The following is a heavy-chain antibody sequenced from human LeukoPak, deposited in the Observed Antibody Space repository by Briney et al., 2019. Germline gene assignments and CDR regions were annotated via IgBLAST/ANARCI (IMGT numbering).Heavy chain of an antibody. CDR2: IQYDGSTT. CDR1: GFSFSSYW. V-gene: IGHV3-74*01. Sequence: GGSLRLSCAASGFSFSSYWMHWVRHVPGKGLVWVARIQYDGSTTNYADSVKGRFTISRDNAKKTLYVQMNSLRAEDTAVYYCARALVAGVTLNALDIWGQGTMVTVSS. CDR3: ARALVAGVTLNALDI. D-gene: IGHD2-15*01. J-gene: IGHJ3*02.